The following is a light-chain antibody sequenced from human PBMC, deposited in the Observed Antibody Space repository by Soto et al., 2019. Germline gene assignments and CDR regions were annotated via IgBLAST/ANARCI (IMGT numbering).Light chain of an antibody. CDR1: SSDVGGYNY. J-gene: IGLJ3*02. V-gene: IGLV2-14*01. CDR2: EVS. Sequence: SALTQPASVSGSPGQSITISCTGTSSDVGGYNYVSWYQQHPGKAPKLMIYEVSNRPSGVSNRFSGSKSDNTASLTISGLQAEDEADYYCYSYTSSSTWVFGGGTKLTVL. CDR3: YSYTSSSTWV.